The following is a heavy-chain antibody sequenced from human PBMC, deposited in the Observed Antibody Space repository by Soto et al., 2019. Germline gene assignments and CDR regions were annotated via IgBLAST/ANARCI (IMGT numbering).Heavy chain of an antibody. D-gene: IGHD7-27*01. V-gene: IGHV3-23*01. CDR3: AKAWGSDY. J-gene: IGHJ4*02. CDR2: ISGSGSST. CDR1: GFTFSSYT. Sequence: EVQLLESGGGLVEPGGSRRLSCAASGFTFSSYTMSWVRQAPGKGLEWVSTISGSGSSTYSADSVKGRFTISRDNSKNSLYLQMNSLRVEDRGRYYCAKAWGSDYWGPGTLVTVSS.